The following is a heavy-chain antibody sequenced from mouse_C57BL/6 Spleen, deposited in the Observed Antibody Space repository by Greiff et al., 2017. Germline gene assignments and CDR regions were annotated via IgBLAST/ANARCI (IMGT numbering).Heavy chain of an antibody. CDR1: GFNIKDYY. Sequence: EVQLVESGAELVKPGASVKLSCTASGFNIKDYYMHWVKQRTERGLEWIGRIDPEDGETKYAPKFQGKATITADTSSNTAYLQLSSLTSEDTAVYYCARSYYGSSYLFAYWGQGTLVTVSA. V-gene: IGHV14-2*01. J-gene: IGHJ3*01. D-gene: IGHD1-1*01. CDR2: IDPEDGET. CDR3: ARSYYGSSYLFAY.